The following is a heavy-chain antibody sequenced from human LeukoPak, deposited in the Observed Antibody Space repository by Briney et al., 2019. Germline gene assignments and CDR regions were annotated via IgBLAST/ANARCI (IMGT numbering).Heavy chain of an antibody. CDR1: GYTITSNW. V-gene: IGHV5-51*01. D-gene: IGHD4-23*01. J-gene: IGHJ4*02. Sequence: GESLKIPCRGSGYTITSNWIGWVRQMPGKGLEWTGIINPRDSETVYSPSFQGQVTMSVDKSISTAYLQWSSLKASDTAMYYCARRGYGGHAAYFDYWGQGTLVTVSS. CDR3: ARRGYGGHAAYFDY. CDR2: INPRDSET.